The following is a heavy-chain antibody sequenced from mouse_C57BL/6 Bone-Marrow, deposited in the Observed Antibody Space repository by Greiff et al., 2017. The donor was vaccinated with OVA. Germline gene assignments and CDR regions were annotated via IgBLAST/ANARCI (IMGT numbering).Heavy chain of an antibody. Sequence: EVKLVESGGGLVQPGGSLKLSCAASGFTFSDYGMAWVRQAPRKGPEWVAFISNLAYSIYYADTVTGRFTISRENAKNTLYLEMSSLRSEDTAMYYCARGGYLAYWGQGTLVTVSA. CDR2: ISNLAYSI. D-gene: IGHD2-3*01. V-gene: IGHV5-15*04. CDR1: GFTFSDYG. J-gene: IGHJ3*01. CDR3: ARGGYLAY.